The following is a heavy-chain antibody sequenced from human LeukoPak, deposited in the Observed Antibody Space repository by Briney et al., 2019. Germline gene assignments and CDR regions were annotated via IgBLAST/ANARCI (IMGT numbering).Heavy chain of an antibody. CDR1: GFTFSSYW. V-gene: IGHV3-7*01. CDR3: ARYGTTIRYFDWGSWLDP. D-gene: IGHD3-9*01. J-gene: IGHJ5*02. CDR2: IKQDGSEK. Sequence: GGSLRLSCAASGFTFSSYWMSWVRQAPGKGLEWVANIKQDGSEKYYVDSVKGRFTISRDNAKNSLYLQMNSLRAEDTAVYYCARYGTTIRYFDWGSWLDPWGQGTLVTVSS.